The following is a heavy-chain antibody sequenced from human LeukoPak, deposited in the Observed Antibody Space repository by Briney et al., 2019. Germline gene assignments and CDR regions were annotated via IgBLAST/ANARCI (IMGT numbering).Heavy chain of an antibody. CDR3: ASTPLLRYFDRTFDY. V-gene: IGHV3-11*01. CDR2: ISSSGSTI. Sequence: GGSLRLSCAASGFTFSDYYMSWIRQAPGKGLEWVSYISSSGSTIYYADSVKGRFTISSDNAKNSLYLQMNSLRAEDTAVYYCASTPLLRYFDRTFDYWGQGTLVTVSS. CDR1: GFTFSDYY. D-gene: IGHD3-9*01. J-gene: IGHJ4*02.